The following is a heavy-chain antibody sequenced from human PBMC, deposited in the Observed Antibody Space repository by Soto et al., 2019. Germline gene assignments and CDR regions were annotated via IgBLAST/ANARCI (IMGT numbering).Heavy chain of an antibody. D-gene: IGHD4-4*01. CDR3: ARARHSNYYYGMDV. Sequence: PGGSLRLSCAASGFTFSSYSMNWVRQAPGKGLEWVSSISSSSSYIYYADSVKGRFTISRDNAKNSLYLQMNSLRAEDTAVYYCARARHSNYYYGMDVWGQGTTVTVSS. CDR1: GFTFSSYS. J-gene: IGHJ6*02. V-gene: IGHV3-21*01. CDR2: ISSSSSYI.